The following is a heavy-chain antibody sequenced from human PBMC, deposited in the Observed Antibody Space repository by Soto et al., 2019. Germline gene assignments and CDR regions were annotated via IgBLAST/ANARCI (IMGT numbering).Heavy chain of an antibody. Sequence: QVQLVQSGAEVKKPGSSVKVSCKASGGTFSSYTISWVRQAPGQGLEWMGRIIPILGTANYAQKFQGRVTITADESTSTAYMELSSLRSEDTAVYYCATTDSIAAALRWFDPWGQGTLVTVSS. D-gene: IGHD6-13*01. V-gene: IGHV1-69*08. CDR2: IIPILGTA. CDR3: ATTDSIAAALRWFDP. CDR1: GGTFSSYT. J-gene: IGHJ5*02.